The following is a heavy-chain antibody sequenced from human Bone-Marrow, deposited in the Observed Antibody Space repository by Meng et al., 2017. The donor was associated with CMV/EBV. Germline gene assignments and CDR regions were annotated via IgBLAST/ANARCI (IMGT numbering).Heavy chain of an antibody. CDR1: GFTFSSYG. Sequence: GESLRLSCAASGFTFSSYGMHWVRQAPGKGLEWVAFIRYDGSNKYYADSVKGRFTISRDNSKNTLYLQMNSLRAEDTAVYYCAKDRNRDVVVVPAAIPDSWAQGTLVTVSS. CDR2: IRYDGSNK. V-gene: IGHV3-30*02. J-gene: IGHJ4*02. CDR3: AKDRNRDVVVVPAAIPDS. D-gene: IGHD2-2*02.